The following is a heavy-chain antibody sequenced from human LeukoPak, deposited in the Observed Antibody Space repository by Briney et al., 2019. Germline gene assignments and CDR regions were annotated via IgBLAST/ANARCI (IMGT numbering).Heavy chain of an antibody. Sequence: ASVKVSCKASGYTFAKYAIHWVRQAPGQRPEWMGWINVDSGNTKYSEKFQDRVTITRDTSAGTAYVELSRLSSEDTAIYYCARDHRANGNFVSATTFDFWGQGTLVTVSS. CDR1: GYTFAKYA. CDR3: ARDHRANGNFVSATTFDF. CDR2: INVDSGNT. J-gene: IGHJ4*02. V-gene: IGHV1-3*01. D-gene: IGHD3-9*01.